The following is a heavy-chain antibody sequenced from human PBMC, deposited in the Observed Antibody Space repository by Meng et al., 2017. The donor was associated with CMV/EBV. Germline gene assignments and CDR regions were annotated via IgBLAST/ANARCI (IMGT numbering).Heavy chain of an antibody. J-gene: IGHJ1*01. CDR3: ARDRDPRITMIVEVFQH. CDR1: GYTFTSYG. Sequence: QVQLVQSGAEVKKPGGSVKVSCKASGYTFTSYGISWVRQAPGQGLEWMGWISAYNGNTNYAQKLQGRVTMTTDTSTSTAYMELRSLRSDDTAVYYCARDRDPRITMIVEVFQHWGQGTLVTVSS. V-gene: IGHV1-18*01. CDR2: ISAYNGNT. D-gene: IGHD3-22*01.